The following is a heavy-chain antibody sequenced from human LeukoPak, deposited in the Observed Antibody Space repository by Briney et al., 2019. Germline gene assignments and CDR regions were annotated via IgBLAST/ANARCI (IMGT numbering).Heavy chain of an antibody. D-gene: IGHD7-27*01. CDR3: ARGPHWDPHFDY. CDR2: INPNSGGT. V-gene: IGHV1-2*02. Sequence: ASVKVSSKASGYTFTGYYMHWVRQAPGQGLEWMGWINPNSGGTNYAQKFLGRVTMTRDTSISTAYMELSRLRSDDTAVYYCARGPHWDPHFDYWGQGTLVTVSS. J-gene: IGHJ4*02. CDR1: GYTFTGYY.